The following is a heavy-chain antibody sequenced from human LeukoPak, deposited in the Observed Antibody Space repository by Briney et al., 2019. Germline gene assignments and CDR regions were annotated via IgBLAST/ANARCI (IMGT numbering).Heavy chain of an antibody. V-gene: IGHV3-48*04. CDR1: GFTFSSYS. D-gene: IGHD3-22*01. CDR3: ARDWLYYYDSTTGY. CDR2: ISSSSSTI. Sequence: GGSLRLSCAASGFTFSSYSMNWVRQAPGKGLEWVSYISSSSSTIYYADSVKGRFTISRDNAKNSLYLQMNSLRAEDTAVYYCARDWLYYYDSTTGYWGQGTLVTVSS. J-gene: IGHJ4*02.